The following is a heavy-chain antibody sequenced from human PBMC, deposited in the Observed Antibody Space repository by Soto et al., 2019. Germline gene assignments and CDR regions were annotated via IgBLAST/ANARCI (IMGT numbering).Heavy chain of an antibody. V-gene: IGHV1-18*01. D-gene: IGHD3-16*02. CDR2: MSAYYGST. Sequence: ASVKVSCKASGYTFVDYGITWVRQAPGQGLEWVGWMSAYYGSTDYAQRFQGRLTLTRDTSTSTAYMELRSLRPDDTAVYYCTREVELQRVIANGYWGQGTLVTVSS. CDR3: TREVELQRVIANGY. J-gene: IGHJ4*02. CDR1: GYTFVDYG.